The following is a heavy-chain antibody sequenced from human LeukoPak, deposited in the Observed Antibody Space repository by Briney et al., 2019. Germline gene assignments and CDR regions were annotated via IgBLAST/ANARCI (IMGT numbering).Heavy chain of an antibody. CDR3: GRIRPEVGLSRGVYGMDV. V-gene: IGHV2-26*01. D-gene: IGHD2-8*01. J-gene: IGHJ6*02. CDR2: IFSNDEK. Sequence: ESGPTLVNPTETLTLTCTVSGFSINNARMGVSWIRQPPGKALEWLAHIFSNDEKSYRTSLKIRLTISKDTSKSQVILTMTNMGPVDTATYYCGRIRPEVGLSRGVYGMDVWGQGTTVTVSS. CDR1: GFSINNARMG.